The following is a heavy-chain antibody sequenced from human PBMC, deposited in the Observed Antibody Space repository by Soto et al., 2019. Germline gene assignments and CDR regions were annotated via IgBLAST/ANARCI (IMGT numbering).Heavy chain of an antibody. CDR1: GFTFSSYG. D-gene: IGHD2-2*01. J-gene: IGHJ6*03. CDR3: ARDGIVVVPAAYYYMDV. Sequence: SLRLSCAASGFTFSSYGMHWVRQAPGKGLEWVAVIWYDGSNKYYADSVKGRFTISRDNSKNTLYLQMNSLRAEDTAVYYCARDGIVVVPAAYYYMDVWGKGTTVTVSS. V-gene: IGHV3-33*01. CDR2: IWYDGSNK.